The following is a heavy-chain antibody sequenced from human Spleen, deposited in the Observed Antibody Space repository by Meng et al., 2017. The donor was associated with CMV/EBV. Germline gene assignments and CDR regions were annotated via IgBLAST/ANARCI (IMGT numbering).Heavy chain of an antibody. D-gene: IGHD5-18*01. CDR1: GGSVSSGSYY. CDR2: IYYSGNT. V-gene: IGHV4-61*01. Sequence: TVSGGSVSSGSYYWSLLRQPPGKGLEWSGSIYYSGNTHYNASIKSRLTISVDTSKSQFSLELYSVTAADTAVYYCARGLATASFWFDAWGQGTLVTVSS. J-gene: IGHJ5*02. CDR3: ARGLATASFWFDA.